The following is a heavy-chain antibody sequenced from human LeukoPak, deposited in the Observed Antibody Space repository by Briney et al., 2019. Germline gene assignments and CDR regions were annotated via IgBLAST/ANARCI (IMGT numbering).Heavy chain of an antibody. D-gene: IGHD2-2*01. CDR2: TYYRSKWYD. CDR3: ARRLTQYDCFDP. CDR1: GDSVSSNSAV. V-gene: IGHV6-1*01. Sequence: SQTLSLTCAISGDSVSSNSAVWNWIRQSPSRGLEWLGRTYYRSKWYDDYAVSVKSRITFNPDTSKNQFSLHLNSVTPEDTAVYYCARRLTQYDCFDPWGQGILVTVSS. J-gene: IGHJ5*02.